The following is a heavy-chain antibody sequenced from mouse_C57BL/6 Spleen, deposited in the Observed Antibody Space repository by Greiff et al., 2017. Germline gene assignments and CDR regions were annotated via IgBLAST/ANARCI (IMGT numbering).Heavy chain of an antibody. D-gene: IGHD1-1*01. Sequence: QVQLQQPGAELVKPGASVKLSCKASGYTFTSYWMQWVKQRPGQGLEWIGEIDPSDSYTNYNQKFKGKATLTVDTSSSTAYMQLSSLTSEDSAVYYCARRGSPRGYFDYWGQGTTLTVSS. CDR3: ARRGSPRGYFDY. V-gene: IGHV1-50*01. CDR2: IDPSDSYT. CDR1: GYTFTSYW. J-gene: IGHJ2*01.